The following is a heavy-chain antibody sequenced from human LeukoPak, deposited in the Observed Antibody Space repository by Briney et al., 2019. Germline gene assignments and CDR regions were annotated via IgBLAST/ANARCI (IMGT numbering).Heavy chain of an antibody. Sequence: GGSLRLSCAASGFTFSSYSMNWVRQAPGKGLEWVSSISSSSSYIYYADSVKGRFTISRDNAKNSLYLQMNSLRAEDTAVYYCARELWLNSSSWRRDYGMDVWGQGST. CDR3: ARELWLNSSSWRRDYGMDV. V-gene: IGHV3-21*01. D-gene: IGHD6-13*01. CDR1: GFTFSSYS. J-gene: IGHJ6*02. CDR2: ISSSSSYI.